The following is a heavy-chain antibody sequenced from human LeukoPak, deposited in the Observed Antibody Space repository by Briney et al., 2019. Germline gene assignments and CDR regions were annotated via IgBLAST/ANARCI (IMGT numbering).Heavy chain of an antibody. J-gene: IGHJ6*03. D-gene: IGHD4-23*01. CDR3: ARGQPTVVTPWVYYYYYMDV. V-gene: IGHV4-59*01. CDR2: IYYSGST. Sequence: SETLSLTCTVSGGSISSYYWSWIRQPPGKGLEWIGYIYYSGSTNYNPSLKSRVTISVDTSKNQFSLKLSSVTAADTAVYYCARGQPTVVTPWVYYYYYMDVWGKGTTVTISS. CDR1: GGSISSYY.